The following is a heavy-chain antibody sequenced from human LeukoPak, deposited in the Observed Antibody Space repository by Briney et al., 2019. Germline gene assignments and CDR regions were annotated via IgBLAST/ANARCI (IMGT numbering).Heavy chain of an antibody. Sequence: GGSLRLSCAASGFTFSSYWTHWVRQAPGKGLVWVSRINSDGSITSYADSVRGRFTISRDNAKNTLYLQMNSLRAEDTAVYYCVVIMMKGGGQGTLVTVSS. V-gene: IGHV3-74*01. J-gene: IGHJ4*02. CDR3: VVIMMKG. CDR1: GFTFSSYW. CDR2: INSDGSIT. D-gene: IGHD3-10*01.